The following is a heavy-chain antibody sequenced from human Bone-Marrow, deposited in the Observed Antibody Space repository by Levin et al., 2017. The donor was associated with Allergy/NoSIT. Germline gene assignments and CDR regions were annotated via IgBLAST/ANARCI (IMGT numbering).Heavy chain of an antibody. V-gene: IGHV1-2*06. Sequence: ASVKVSCRASGYIFRDYYIHWVRQAPGQGLEWMGRINCNSGSTHYAQTFQGRVTMTADTSITTAHMELTRLTADDTAVYYCARSYPGPWGFDFWGQGTLVGVSS. CDR2: INCNSGST. CDR1: GYIFRDYY. J-gene: IGHJ4*02. CDR3: ARSYPGPWGFDF. D-gene: IGHD1-14*01.